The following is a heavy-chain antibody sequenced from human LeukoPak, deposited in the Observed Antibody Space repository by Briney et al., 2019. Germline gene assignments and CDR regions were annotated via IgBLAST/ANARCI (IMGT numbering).Heavy chain of an antibody. D-gene: IGHD3-22*01. CDR1: GFIFSSYS. V-gene: IGHV3-23*01. CDR3: ARASSPYDSSGYYYFDY. Sequence: GGSLRLSCAASGFIFSSYSMSWVRQAPGKGLEWVSVITGSGGNTYYADSVKGRFTISKDNSKNTLYLQMNSLRAEDTAVYYCARASSPYDSSGYYYFDYWGQGTLVTVSS. J-gene: IGHJ4*02. CDR2: ITGSGGNT.